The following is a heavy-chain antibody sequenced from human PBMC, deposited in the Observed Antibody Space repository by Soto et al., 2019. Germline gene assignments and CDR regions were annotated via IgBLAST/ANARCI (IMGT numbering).Heavy chain of an antibody. D-gene: IGHD5-12*01. CDR3: ARDGSGFHWYFDL. CDR2: TYYRSKWYN. V-gene: IGHV6-1*01. Sequence: PSQTLSLTCAISGDSVSSKSATWSWIRQSPSRGLEWLGRTYYRSKWYNDYAVSVKGRIVINSDTSKNQFSLQLNSVTPEDTAVYYCARDGSGFHWYFDLWGCGTPVTVSS. CDR1: GDSVSSKSAT. J-gene: IGHJ2*01.